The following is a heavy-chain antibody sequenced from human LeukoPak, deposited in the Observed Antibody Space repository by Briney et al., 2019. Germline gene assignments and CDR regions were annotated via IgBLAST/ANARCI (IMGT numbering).Heavy chain of an antibody. CDR1: GFTFSSYG. CDR3: AKTDGSGTPSLGY. Sequence: GGSLRLSCAASGFTFSSYGMHWVRQAPGKGLEWMAVISYDGSNKYYADSVKGRFTISRDNSKNTLYLQMDSLRAEDTAVYYCAKTDGSGTPSLGYWGKGTLVTVSS. D-gene: IGHD3-10*01. CDR2: ISYDGSNK. V-gene: IGHV3-30*18. J-gene: IGHJ4*02.